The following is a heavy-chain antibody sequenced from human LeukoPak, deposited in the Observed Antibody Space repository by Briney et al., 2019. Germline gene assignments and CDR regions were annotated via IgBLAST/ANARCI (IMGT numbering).Heavy chain of an antibody. D-gene: IGHD3-10*01. J-gene: IGHJ6*03. CDR1: GGSISSYY. CDR3: AREAALWFGELFCYYYYMDV. Sequence: SETLSLTCTVSGGSISSYYWSWIRQPAGKGLEWIGRIYTSGSTNYNPSLKSRVTMSVDTSKNQFSLKLSSVTAADTAVYYCAREAALWFGELFCYYYYMDVWGKGTTVTVSS. CDR2: IYTSGST. V-gene: IGHV4-4*07.